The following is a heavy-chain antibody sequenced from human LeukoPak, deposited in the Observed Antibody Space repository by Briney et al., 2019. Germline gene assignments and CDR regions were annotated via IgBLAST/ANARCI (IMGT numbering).Heavy chain of an antibody. V-gene: IGHV3-15*01. Sequence: PGGSLRLSCAASGFTFGSYAMSWVRQAPGKGLEWVGRIKSKSDGGTTDYAAPVKGRFTISRDDSKKTLFLQMNSLKTEDTGMYYCTTDPFLPTDYWGQGTLVTVSS. CDR2: IKSKSDGGTT. CDR1: GFTFGSYA. J-gene: IGHJ4*02. CDR3: TTDPFLPTDY.